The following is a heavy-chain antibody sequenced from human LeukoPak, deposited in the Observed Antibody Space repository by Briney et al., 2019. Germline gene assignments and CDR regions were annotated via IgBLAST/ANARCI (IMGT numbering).Heavy chain of an antibody. CDR1: GFTFSSYA. J-gene: IGHJ4*02. V-gene: IGHV3-23*01. D-gene: IGHD1-26*01. Sequence: GGSVRLSCAASGFTFSSYAMSWVRKAPGKGLEWVSAISGSGGSTYYADSVKGRFTISRDNAKNTLYLQMNSLRVEDTAVYHCTREGYTGSYPDYWGQGTLVTVSS. CDR2: ISGSGGST. CDR3: TREGYTGSYPDY.